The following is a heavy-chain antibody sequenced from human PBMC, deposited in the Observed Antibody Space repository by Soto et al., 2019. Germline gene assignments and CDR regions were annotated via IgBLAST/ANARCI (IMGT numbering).Heavy chain of an antibody. CDR3: AKSPNFYCGSYMCYKYYFDY. Sequence: QEHLVESGGGVVQPGTSLRLSCAASGFTFNTYGMHWVRQAPGKGLEWVAVISFDGSEKFYVDSVKGRFTISRDNSKNMLYLQLNRLRPEDTATYYCAKSPNFYCGSYMCYKYYFDYCGQGTLVTVSS. CDR1: GFTFNTYG. J-gene: IGHJ4*02. V-gene: IGHV3-30*18. CDR2: ISFDGSEK. D-gene: IGHD2-2*02.